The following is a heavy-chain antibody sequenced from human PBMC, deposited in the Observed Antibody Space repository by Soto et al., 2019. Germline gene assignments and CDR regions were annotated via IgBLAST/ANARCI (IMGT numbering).Heavy chain of an antibody. Sequence: TLSLTCTVSGGSISGHYWSWIRQPPGKGLQYIGYISYSGSTNYNPSLKSRVTISVDTSNNQFSLRLSPVTAADTAVYYCARDVGLQHDTGYYDFWSGKNNWFDPWGQGTLVTVSS. D-gene: IGHD3-3*01. V-gene: IGHV4-59*11. J-gene: IGHJ5*02. CDR1: GGSISGHY. CDR2: ISYSGST. CDR3: ARDVGLQHDTGYYDFWSGKNNWFDP.